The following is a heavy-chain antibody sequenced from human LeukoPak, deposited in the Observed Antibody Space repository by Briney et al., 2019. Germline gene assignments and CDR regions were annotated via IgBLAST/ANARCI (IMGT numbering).Heavy chain of an antibody. Sequence: GGSLRLSCAASGFTFSRYSMNWVRQAPGKGLEWVSSISSSSSYIYYADSVKGRFTISRDNAKNSLYLQMNSLRAEDTAVYYCARVLRFLDYFDYWGQGTLVTVSS. V-gene: IGHV3-21*01. CDR2: ISSSSSYI. J-gene: IGHJ4*02. D-gene: IGHD3-3*01. CDR3: ARVLRFLDYFDY. CDR1: GFTFSRYS.